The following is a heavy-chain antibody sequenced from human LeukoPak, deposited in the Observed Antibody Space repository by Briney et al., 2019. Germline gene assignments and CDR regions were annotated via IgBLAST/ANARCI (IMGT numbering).Heavy chain of an antibody. CDR2: IIPIFGTA. CDR1: GGTSSSYA. J-gene: IGHJ3*02. V-gene: IGHV1-69*01. CDR3: ARDTIVVPASGDAFDI. D-gene: IGHD2-2*01. Sequence: GSSVKVSCKASGGTSSSYAISWVRQTPGQGLEWMGGIIPIFGTANYAQKFQGRVTITADESTSTAYMELSSLRSEDTAVYYCARDTIVVPASGDAFDIWGQGTMVTVSS.